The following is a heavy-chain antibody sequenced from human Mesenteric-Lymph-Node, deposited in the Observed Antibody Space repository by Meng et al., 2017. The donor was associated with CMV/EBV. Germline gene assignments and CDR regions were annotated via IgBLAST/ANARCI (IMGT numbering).Heavy chain of an antibody. D-gene: IGHD6-19*01. CDR3: ARQNTNMAGMKTYFDY. V-gene: IGHV1-18*01. CDR1: GYTFKDYG. Sequence: ASVKVSCKASGYTFKDYGITWVRQAPGQGLEWMGWINNYNGNTEYAQKFQGRVTMPTDASTSTAYMELRSLRSDDTAVYFCARQNTNMAGMKTYFDYWGQGTLVTVSS. J-gene: IGHJ4*02. CDR2: INNYNGNT.